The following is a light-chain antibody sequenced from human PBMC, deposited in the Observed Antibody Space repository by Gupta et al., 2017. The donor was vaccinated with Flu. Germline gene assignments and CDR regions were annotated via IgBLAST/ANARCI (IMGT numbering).Light chain of an antibody. V-gene: IGKV3-15*01. J-gene: IGKJ5*01. Sequence: EVVMTQSPDTLSVSPGDRATLSCRASQSIRGNFAWYQHKPGLAPRLLIYGASTRATGIADRFSGSGSGTEFTLTISSLESEDFAVYYCQQYDDWPPITFGQGTRLEIK. CDR3: QQYDDWPPIT. CDR2: GAS. CDR1: QSIRGN.